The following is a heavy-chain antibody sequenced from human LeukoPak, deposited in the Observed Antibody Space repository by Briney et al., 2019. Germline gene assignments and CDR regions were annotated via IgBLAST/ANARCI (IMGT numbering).Heavy chain of an antibody. CDR1: GFTFDDYA. CDR2: ISWNSGSI. V-gene: IGHV3-9*01. CDR3: AKDKTEYSSGWYGH. Sequence: PGRSLRLSCAASGFTFDDYAMHWVRQAPGKGLEWVSGISWNSGSIGYADSVKGRFTISRDNAKNSLYLQMNSLRAEDTALYYCAKDKTEYSSGWYGHRGQGTLVTVSS. J-gene: IGHJ4*02. D-gene: IGHD6-19*01.